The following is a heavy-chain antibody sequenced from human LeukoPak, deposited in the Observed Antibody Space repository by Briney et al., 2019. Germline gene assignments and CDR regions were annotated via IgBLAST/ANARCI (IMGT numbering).Heavy chain of an antibody. Sequence: SETLSLTCTVSGGSISSYYGSWIRQPAGEGLEWIGRISASGSTNYAPSLRSRVTMSVDTSTKQFSLKLTSVTAADTAVSYCATDISWFDPWGRGTLVTVSS. V-gene: IGHV4-4*07. CDR1: GGSISSYY. CDR2: ISASGST. J-gene: IGHJ5*02. CDR3: ATDISWFDP.